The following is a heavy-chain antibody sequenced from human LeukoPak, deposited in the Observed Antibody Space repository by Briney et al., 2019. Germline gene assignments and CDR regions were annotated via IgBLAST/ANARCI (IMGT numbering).Heavy chain of an antibody. CDR3: ASRPDQHLLYYFDC. J-gene: IGHJ4*02. V-gene: IGHV1-2*02. D-gene: IGHD2-15*01. CDR1: GYTFTGYY. CDR2: INPNSGGT. Sequence: ASVKVSCKASGYTFTGYYMHWVRQAPGQGLEWMGWINPNSGGTKYAQMFQGRVTMTSDASISTAYMELSSLRSDDTAVYYCASRPDQHLLYYFDCWGQGALVTVSS.